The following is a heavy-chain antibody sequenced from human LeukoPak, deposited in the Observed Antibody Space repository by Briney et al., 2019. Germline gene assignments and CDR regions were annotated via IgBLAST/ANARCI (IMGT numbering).Heavy chain of an antibody. J-gene: IGHJ4*02. D-gene: IGHD3-10*01. V-gene: IGHV4-59*01. CDR1: GGSISSYY. CDR2: IYYSGST. CDR3: TRVSVTMVDY. Sequence: KPSETLSLTCTVSGGSISSYYWSWIRQPPGKGLEWIGYIYYSGSTNYNPSLKSRVTISVDTSKNQFSLKLSSVTAADTAVYYCTRVSVTMVDYWGQGTLVTVSS.